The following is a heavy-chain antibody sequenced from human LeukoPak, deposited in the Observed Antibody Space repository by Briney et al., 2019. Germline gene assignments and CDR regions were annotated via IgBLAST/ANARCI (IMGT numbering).Heavy chain of an antibody. V-gene: IGHV4-59*01. CDR1: GGSISSYY. Sequence: SETLSLTCTVSGGSISSYYWSWIRQPPGKGLEWIGYIYYSGSTNYNPSLKSRVTISVDTSKNQFSLKLSSVTAADTAVYYCARDPYSSSWVDYFDYWGQGTLVTVSS. CDR2: IYYSGST. J-gene: IGHJ4*02. D-gene: IGHD6-13*01. CDR3: ARDPYSSSWVDYFDY.